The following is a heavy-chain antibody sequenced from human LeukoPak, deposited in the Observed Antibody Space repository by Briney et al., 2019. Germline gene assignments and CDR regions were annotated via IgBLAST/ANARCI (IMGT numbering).Heavy chain of an antibody. V-gene: IGHV1-69*05. CDR1: GGTFSSYA. J-gene: IGHJ3*02. D-gene: IGHD3-22*01. Sequence: SVKVSCKASGGTFSSYAISWVRQAPGQGLEWMGGIIPIFGTANYAQKFQGRVTITTDESTSTAYMELSSLRSEDTAVYYCARDYYDSKAFDIWGQGTMVTVSS. CDR2: IIPIFGTA. CDR3: ARDYYDSKAFDI.